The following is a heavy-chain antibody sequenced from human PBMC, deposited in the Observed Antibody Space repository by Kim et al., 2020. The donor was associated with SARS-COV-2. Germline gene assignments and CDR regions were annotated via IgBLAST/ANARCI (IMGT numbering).Heavy chain of an antibody. CDR1: GYTVTYRS. D-gene: IGHD6-13*01. J-gene: IGHJ6*02. Sequence: SVKVSCKASGYTVTYRSLHWVRQAPGQALEWMGWITPFNGNTNYAQKFQGRVTISGDSSMTTAYMQLSSLRSDDTAMYYCVTRLVAAGPPYAMDVWGQGTTVTVS. V-gene: IGHV1-45*02. CDR3: VTRLVAAGPPYAMDV. CDR2: ITPFNGNT.